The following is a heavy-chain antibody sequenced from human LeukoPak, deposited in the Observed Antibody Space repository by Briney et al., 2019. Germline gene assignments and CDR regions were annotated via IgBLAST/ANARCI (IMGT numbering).Heavy chain of an antibody. CDR1: GGSFSGYY. Sequence: PSETMSLTSAVYGGSFSGYYWSWIRQPPGKGLEWIGEINHSRSTNYNPSLNSRVTISVDTSKNQFSLKLSSVTAADTAVYYCARGPLCSSTSCYWGYWGQGTLVTVSS. V-gene: IGHV4-34*01. CDR2: INHSRST. J-gene: IGHJ4*02. D-gene: IGHD2-2*01. CDR3: ARGPLCSSTSCYWGY.